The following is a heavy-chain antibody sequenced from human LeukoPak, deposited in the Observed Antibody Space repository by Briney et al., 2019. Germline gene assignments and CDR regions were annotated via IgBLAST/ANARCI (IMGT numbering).Heavy chain of an antibody. J-gene: IGHJ4*02. CDR2: IHYSGTT. V-gene: IGHV4-59*01. CDR3: ARIDGSNFGAKFDF. D-gene: IGHD4-17*01. Sequence: SETPSLTCTVSGGSISGFYWSWIRQPPGRGLEWIGYIHYSGTTMYNPSLESRVTISIDASKNEFSLALSFVTAADTAVYYCARIDGSNFGAKFDFWGQGTLVSVSS. CDR1: GGSISGFY.